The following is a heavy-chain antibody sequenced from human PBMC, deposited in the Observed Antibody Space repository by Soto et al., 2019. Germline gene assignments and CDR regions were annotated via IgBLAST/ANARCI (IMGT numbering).Heavy chain of an antibody. CDR3: ARLHGYCISSSCHGHYAMDV. J-gene: IGHJ6*02. D-gene: IGHD2-2*01. V-gene: IGHV4-39*01. CDR1: SASISSSSYT. Sequence: QLQLQESGPGLVKPSETLSLTCTVSSASISSSSYTWGWIRQPPGKGLEWLGSIYYSGITYYNPSRNSRVTVSVDTSKNLFSLKVTSVTAADTGVYYCARLHGYCISSSCHGHYAMDVWGQGTTVTVSS. CDR2: IYYSGIT.